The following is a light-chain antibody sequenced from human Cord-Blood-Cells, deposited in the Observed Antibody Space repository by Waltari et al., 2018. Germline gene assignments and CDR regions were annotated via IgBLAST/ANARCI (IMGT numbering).Light chain of an antibody. J-gene: IGKJ2*01. CDR3: QQYYSTPYT. CDR1: QSVLYSYYNKNY. CDR2: WAS. Sequence: DIVMTRAPDSLPLSLGERATINCKSSQSVLYSYYNKNYLTWYQQKPGQPPKPLIYWASTRESGVPDRFSGSGSGTDFTLTISSLQAEDVAVYYCQQYYSTPYTFGQGTKLEIK. V-gene: IGKV4-1*01.